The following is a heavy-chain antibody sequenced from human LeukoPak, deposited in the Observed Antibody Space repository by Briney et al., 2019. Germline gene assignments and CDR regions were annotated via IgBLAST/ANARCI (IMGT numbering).Heavy chain of an antibody. CDR3: ARQKGLARSFDY. CDR1: GGSFSGYY. D-gene: IGHD6-13*01. V-gene: IGHV4-34*01. Sequence: PSETLSLTCAVYGGSFSGYYWSWIRQPPGKGLEWIGEINHSGSTNYNPSLKSRVTISVDTSKNQFSLKLSSVTAADTAVYYCARQKGLARSFDYWGQGILVTVSS. J-gene: IGHJ4*02. CDR2: INHSGST.